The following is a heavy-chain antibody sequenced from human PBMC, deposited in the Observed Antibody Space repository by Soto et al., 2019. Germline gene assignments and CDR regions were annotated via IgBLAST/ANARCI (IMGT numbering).Heavy chain of an antibody. CDR1: GGSFNNYA. D-gene: IGHD3-9*01. CDR3: AREGGERYFDWSVDYYYGMDV. V-gene: IGHV1-69*13. J-gene: IGHJ6*02. Sequence: EASVKVSCKASGGSFNNYAISWVRQAPGQGLEWMGGIIPIFGTPKYAQKFQGRVTITADDSTSTAYMEVSSPRSEDTAMYYCAREGGERYFDWSVDYYYGMDVWGQGTTVTVSS. CDR2: IIPIFGTP.